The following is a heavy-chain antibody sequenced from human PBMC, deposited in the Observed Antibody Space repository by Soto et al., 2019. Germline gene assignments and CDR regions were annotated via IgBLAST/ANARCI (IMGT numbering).Heavy chain of an antibody. Sequence: GGSLRLACAASGLTFSTSVMHWVRQAPGKGLEWIAVISGYATSKIYAESVKGRFTLSRDNSKNTLYLEMNSPTAEDTAVYYCAREENSSGYAGTFQ. CDR2: ISGYATSK. V-gene: IGHV3-30-3*01. J-gene: IGHJ1*01. D-gene: IGHD3-22*01. CDR1: GLTFSTSV. CDR3: AREENSSGYAGTFQ.